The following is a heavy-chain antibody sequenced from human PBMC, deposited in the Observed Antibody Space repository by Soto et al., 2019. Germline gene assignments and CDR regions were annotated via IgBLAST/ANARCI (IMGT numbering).Heavy chain of an antibody. Sequence: EVQLLESGGGLVQPGGSLRLSCAASGFTFSSYAMSWVRQAPGKGLEWVSAISGSGGSTYYADSVKGRFTISRDNSKNSLYLQMNSLRAEDTAVYYCARSRGIGGSGSYIRNFDYWGQGTLVTVSS. J-gene: IGHJ4*02. CDR1: GFTFSSYA. V-gene: IGHV3-23*01. D-gene: IGHD3-10*01. CDR2: ISGSGGST. CDR3: ARSRGIGGSGSYIRNFDY.